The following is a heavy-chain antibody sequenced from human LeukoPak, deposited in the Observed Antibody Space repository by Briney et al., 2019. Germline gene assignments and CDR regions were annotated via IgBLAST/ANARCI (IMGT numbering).Heavy chain of an antibody. J-gene: IGHJ4*02. CDR2: IYQSGST. V-gene: IGHV4-38-2*01. CDR3: ARSVSTAGIDY. Sequence: SETLSLTCAVSGYSISTGRYWGWIRQPPGKGLEWIGSIYQSGSTYYNPSLKSRVTISVDTSKNQFSLNLRSVTAADTAVYYCARSVSTAGIDYWGQGTLVTVSS. CDR1: GYSISTGRY. D-gene: IGHD2-2*01.